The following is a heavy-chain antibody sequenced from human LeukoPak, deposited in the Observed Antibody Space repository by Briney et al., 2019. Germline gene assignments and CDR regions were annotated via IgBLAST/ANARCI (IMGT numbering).Heavy chain of an antibody. D-gene: IGHD3-10*01. CDR2: IYAGGST. V-gene: IGHV4-4*07. CDR3: ARTSARGAQFDY. CDR1: GGSISNYY. J-gene: IGHJ4*02. Sequence: SETLSLTCTVSGGSISNYYWSWIRQPAGMGLEWIGRIYAGGSTNYNPSLKSRVTMSVDTSNNQFSLNLSSVTAADTAVYYCARTSARGAQFDYWGQGTLVTVPS.